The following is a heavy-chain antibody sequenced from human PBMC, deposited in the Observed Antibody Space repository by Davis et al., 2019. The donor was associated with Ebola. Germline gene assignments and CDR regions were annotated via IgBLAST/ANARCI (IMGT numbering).Heavy chain of an antibody. V-gene: IGHV1-69*13. CDR2: IIPIFGTA. J-gene: IGHJ6*04. CDR1: GGTFSSYA. Sequence: SVKVSCKASGGTFSSYAISWVRQAPGQGLEWMGGIIPIFGTANYAQKFQGRVTITADESTSTAYMELSSLRSEDTAVYYCTTGRAIVVVTANYYYYGMDVWGKGTTVTVSS. D-gene: IGHD2-21*02. CDR3: TTGRAIVVVTANYYYYGMDV.